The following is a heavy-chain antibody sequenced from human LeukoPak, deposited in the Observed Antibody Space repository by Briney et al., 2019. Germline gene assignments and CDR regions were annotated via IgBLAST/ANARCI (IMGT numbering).Heavy chain of an antibody. J-gene: IGHJ3*02. CDR3: ASGIGGAFDI. CDR1: GFTFGDYY. Sequence: KPGGSLRLSCAASGFTFGDYYMSWIRQAPGKGLEWISYISSSSRIIYYADSVKGRFTISRDNSKNTLYLQMNSLRAEDTAVYYCASGIGGAFDIWGQGTMVTVPS. V-gene: IGHV3-11*04. CDR2: ISSSSRII. D-gene: IGHD2-15*01.